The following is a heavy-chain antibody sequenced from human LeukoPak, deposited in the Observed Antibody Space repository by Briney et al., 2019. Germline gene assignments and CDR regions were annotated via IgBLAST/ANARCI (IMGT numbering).Heavy chain of an antibody. D-gene: IGHD1-26*01. V-gene: IGHV3-30*18. CDR1: GFTFSSYG. CDR3: AKELGATHYYYYYYMDV. Sequence: GGSLRLSCAASGFTFSSYGMHWVRQAPGKGLEWVAVISYDGSNKYYADSVKGRFTISRDNSKNTLYLQMNSLRAEDTAVYYCAKELGATHYYYYYYMDVWGKGTTVTVSS. CDR2: ISYDGSNK. J-gene: IGHJ6*03.